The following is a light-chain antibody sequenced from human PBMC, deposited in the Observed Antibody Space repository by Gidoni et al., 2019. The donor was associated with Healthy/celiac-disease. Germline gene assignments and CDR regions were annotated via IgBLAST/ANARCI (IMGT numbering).Light chain of an antibody. Sequence: EIVLTQSPATLSLSPGERATLSCRASQSVSSYLAWYQQKPGQAPRLLIYDASNRATGIPARFSGSGSGTDFTLTISRLEPEDFAVYYCQQRSNWGWTFGQGTKVEIK. V-gene: IGKV3-11*01. CDR2: DAS. J-gene: IGKJ1*01. CDR1: QSVSSY. CDR3: QQRSNWGWT.